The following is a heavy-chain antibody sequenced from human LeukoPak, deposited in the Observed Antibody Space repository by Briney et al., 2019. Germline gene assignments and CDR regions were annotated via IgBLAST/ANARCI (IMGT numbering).Heavy chain of an antibody. Sequence: GRSLRLSCAASGFTFSSYGMHWVRQAPGKGLEWVAVISYDGSNKYYADSVKGRFTISRDNSKNTLYLQMNSLRAEDTAVYYCAKARNYYDSSGCYFGYWGQGTLVTVSS. D-gene: IGHD3-22*01. CDR1: GFTFSSYG. V-gene: IGHV3-30*18. CDR3: AKARNYYDSSGCYFGY. J-gene: IGHJ4*02. CDR2: ISYDGSNK.